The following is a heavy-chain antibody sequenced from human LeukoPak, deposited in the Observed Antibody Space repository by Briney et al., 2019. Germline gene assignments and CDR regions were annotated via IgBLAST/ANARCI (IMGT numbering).Heavy chain of an antibody. J-gene: IGHJ4*02. D-gene: IGHD4/OR15-4a*01. Sequence: GGSLRLSCAASGFTFSSYAMHWVRQAPGKGLEYVSAISSNGGSTYYANSVKGRFTISRDNSKNTLYLQMNSLRAEDTAVYYCARRAGAYSHPYDYWGQGALVTVSS. CDR2: ISSNGGST. CDR3: ARRAGAYSHPYDY. V-gene: IGHV3-64*01. CDR1: GFTFSSYA.